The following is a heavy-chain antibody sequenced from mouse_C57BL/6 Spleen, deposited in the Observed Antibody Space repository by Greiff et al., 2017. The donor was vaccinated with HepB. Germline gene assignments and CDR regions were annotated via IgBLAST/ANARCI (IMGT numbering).Heavy chain of an antibody. CDR3: TRSGETTVVADWEDYYAMDY. D-gene: IGHD1-1*01. CDR2: IYPGNSDT. Sequence: VQLQQSGTVLARPGASVKMSCKTSGCTFTSYWMHWVKQRPGQGLEWIGAIYPGNSDTSYNQKFKGKAKLTAVTSASTAYMELSSLTNEDSAVYYCTRSGETTVVADWEDYYAMDYWGQGTSVTVSS. CDR1: GCTFTSYW. J-gene: IGHJ4*01. V-gene: IGHV1-5*01.